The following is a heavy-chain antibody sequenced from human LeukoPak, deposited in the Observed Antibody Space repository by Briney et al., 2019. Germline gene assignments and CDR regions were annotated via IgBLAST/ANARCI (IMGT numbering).Heavy chain of an antibody. V-gene: IGHV3-15*07. D-gene: IGHD2-2*01. CDR1: GFTFSNAW. CDR2: IKSKTDGGTT. J-gene: IGHJ6*02. CDR3: TTDPRYCSSTSCP. Sequence: RGSLRLSCAASGFTFSNAWMNWVRQAPGKGLEWVGRIKSKTDGGTTDYAAPVKGRFTISRDDSKNTLYLQMNSLKTEDTAVYYCTTDPRYCSSTSCPWGQGTTVTVSS.